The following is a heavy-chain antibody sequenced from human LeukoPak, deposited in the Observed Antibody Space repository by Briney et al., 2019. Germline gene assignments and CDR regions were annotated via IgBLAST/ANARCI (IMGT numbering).Heavy chain of an antibody. Sequence: GGSLRLSCAASGFTFSSYSMNWVRQAPGRGLEYISAIDIHSRSTHYADSVKGRFTISSDNSKNTLYLQVNSLRAEDTAVYYCVTSLPGQWPFDKWGQGTLVTVSS. D-gene: IGHD6-19*01. CDR3: VTSLPGQWPFDK. J-gene: IGHJ4*02. CDR1: GFTFSSYS. CDR2: IDIHSRST. V-gene: IGHV3-23*05.